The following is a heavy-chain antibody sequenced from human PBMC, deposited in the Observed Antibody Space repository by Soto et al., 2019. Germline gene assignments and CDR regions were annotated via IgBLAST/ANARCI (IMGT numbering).Heavy chain of an antibody. CDR3: ARACCMRCSGGDTFDY. J-gene: IGHJ4*02. CDR1: GFTFSSYA. Sequence: QVQLVESGGGVVQPGRSLRLSCAASGFTFSSYAMHWVRQAPGKGLEWVAVISYDGSNKYYADSVKGRFTISRDNSKNTLYLQMNSLRAEDTAVYYCARACCMRCSGGDTFDYWGQGTLVTVSS. V-gene: IGHV3-30-3*01. CDR2: ISYDGSNK. D-gene: IGHD2-15*01.